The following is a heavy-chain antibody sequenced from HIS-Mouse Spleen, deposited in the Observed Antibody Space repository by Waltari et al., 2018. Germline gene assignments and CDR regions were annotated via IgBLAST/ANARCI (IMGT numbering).Heavy chain of an antibody. CDR2: NYYSGRT. J-gene: IGHJ2*01. CDR1: GGPISSSSYS. D-gene: IGHD6-13*01. Sequence: QLQLRESGPGLVKPSETLSLPCTFSGGPISSSSYSWGWFRRPPGKGLRWIGMNYYSGRTYYNPSLKSRVTISVDTSKNQFSLKLSSVTAADTAVYYCAREIPYSSSWYDWYFDLWGRGTLVTVSS. CDR3: AREIPYSSSWYDWYFDL. V-gene: IGHV4-39*07.